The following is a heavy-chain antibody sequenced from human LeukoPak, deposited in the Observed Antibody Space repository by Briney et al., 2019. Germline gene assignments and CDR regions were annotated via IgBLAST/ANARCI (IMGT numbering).Heavy chain of an antibody. Sequence: PGGSLRLSCVASGVRFGSFWMSWVRQAPGKGLEWVANINQDGSEKYYVDSVKGRFTISRDNAKNSLHLQMNSLRSEDTAVYYCAIIGSVDLKWLNPWGQGTLVTVSS. CDR3: AIIGSVDLKWLNP. CDR1: GVRFGSFW. V-gene: IGHV3-7*01. D-gene: IGHD2/OR15-2a*01. J-gene: IGHJ5*02. CDR2: INQDGSEK.